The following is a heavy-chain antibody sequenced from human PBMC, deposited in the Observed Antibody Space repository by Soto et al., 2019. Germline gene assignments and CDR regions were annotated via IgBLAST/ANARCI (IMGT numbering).Heavy chain of an antibody. CDR1: GGTFSSYA. CDR3: AGKIVLVPAASYYGMDV. J-gene: IGHJ6*02. V-gene: IGHV1-69*12. CDR2: IIPIFGTA. Sequence: QVQLVQSGAEVKKPGSSVKVSCKASGGTFSSYAISWVRQAPGQGLEWMGGIIPIFGTANYAQKFQGRVTITADESTITAYMELSSLRSEDTAVYYCAGKIVLVPAASYYGMDVWGQGTTVTVSS. D-gene: IGHD2-2*01.